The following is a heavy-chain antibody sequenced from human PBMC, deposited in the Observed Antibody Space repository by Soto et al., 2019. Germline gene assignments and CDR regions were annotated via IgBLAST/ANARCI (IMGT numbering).Heavy chain of an antibody. CDR2: VSQGGTAAYLSEGETT. CDR1: GVSINNFF. V-gene: IGHV4-59*12. D-gene: IGHD4-17*01. CDR3: ARLWDGDYLTFDY. Sequence: PSETLSLTCTVSGVSINNFFWSWIRQTPGKGLEWIGYVSQGGTAAYLSEGETTGYNPSLESRATISLDLPKNQFSLRLTSVTAADTAVYYCARLWDGDYLTFDYWGQGTLVTVSS. J-gene: IGHJ4*02.